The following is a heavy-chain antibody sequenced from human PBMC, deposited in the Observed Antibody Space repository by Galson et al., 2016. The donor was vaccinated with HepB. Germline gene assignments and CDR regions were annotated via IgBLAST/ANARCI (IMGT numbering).Heavy chain of an antibody. V-gene: IGHV1-69*13. Sequence: SVKVSCKASGDTFSTYAISWVRQTPGQGPEWMGGVIPIFGTTNYAQRFQGRVMITADESTSTAYMELSSLRSEDTAVYYCARDTMVRGAEMDYWGQGTLVTVSS. J-gene: IGHJ4*02. CDR3: ARDTMVRGAEMDY. D-gene: IGHD3-10*01. CDR2: VIPIFGTT. CDR1: GDTFSTYA.